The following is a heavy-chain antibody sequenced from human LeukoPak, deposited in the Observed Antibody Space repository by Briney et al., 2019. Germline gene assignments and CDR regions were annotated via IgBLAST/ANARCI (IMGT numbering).Heavy chain of an antibody. V-gene: IGHV1-8*01. CDR3: ARGFLGYDSSDYAFSYY. D-gene: IGHD3-22*01. CDR1: GYTFTSYD. CDR2: MNPNNGNT. J-gene: IGHJ4*02. Sequence: GASVKVSCKASGYTFTSYDITWVRQATGQGLEWMGWMNPNNGNTGYAQRFQGRVTLTRDTSISTAYMELSSLRSEDTAVHYCARGFLGYDSSDYAFSYYWGQGTLVTVSS.